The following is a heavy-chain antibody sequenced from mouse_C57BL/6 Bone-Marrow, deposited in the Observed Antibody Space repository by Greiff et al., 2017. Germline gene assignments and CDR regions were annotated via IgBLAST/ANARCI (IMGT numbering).Heavy chain of an antibody. CDR3: AREGYYPHAMDY. J-gene: IGHJ4*01. Sequence: VHVKQSGPVLVKPGPSVKISCKASGFTFTDYYMHWVKQSHGKSLEWIGLVYPYNGGTSYNQKFKGKATLTVDTSSSTAYMELNSLNSEDSSVYYCAREGYYPHAMDYWGQGTSVTVSS. CDR1: GFTFTDYY. V-gene: IGHV1-36*01. D-gene: IGHD2-3*01. CDR2: VYPYNGGT.